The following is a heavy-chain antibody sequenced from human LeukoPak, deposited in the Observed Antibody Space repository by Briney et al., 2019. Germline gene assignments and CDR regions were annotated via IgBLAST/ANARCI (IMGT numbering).Heavy chain of an antibody. CDR3: AREAPGSGAYIDY. CDR1: GGSISSGGYY. V-gene: IGHV4-30-2*01. J-gene: IGHJ4*02. CDR2: IYHSGST. Sequence: SETLSLTCTVSGGSISSGGYYWSWIRQPPGKGLEWIGYIYHSGSTYYNPSLKSRVTISVDRSKNQFSLKLSSVTAADTAVYYCAREAPGSGAYIDYWGQGTLVTVSS. D-gene: IGHD6-19*01.